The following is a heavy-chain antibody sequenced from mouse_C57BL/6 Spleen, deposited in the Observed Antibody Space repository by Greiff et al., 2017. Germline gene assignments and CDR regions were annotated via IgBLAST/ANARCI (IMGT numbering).Heavy chain of an antibody. J-gene: IGHJ4*01. Sequence: QVQLQQPGAELVKPGASVKLSCKASGYTFTSYWMHWVKQRPGQGLEWIGMIHPNSGSTKYNEKFKSKATLTVDKSSSTAYMQLSSLTSEDSAVYYCARSRITTVVGSMDYWGQGTSVTVSS. D-gene: IGHD1-1*01. CDR3: ARSRITTVVGSMDY. V-gene: IGHV1-64*01. CDR1: GYTFTSYW. CDR2: IHPNSGST.